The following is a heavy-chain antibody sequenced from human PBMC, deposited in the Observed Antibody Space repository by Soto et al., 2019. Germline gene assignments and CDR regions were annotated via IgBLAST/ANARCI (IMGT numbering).Heavy chain of an antibody. J-gene: IGHJ4*02. CDR3: ATGWDMDTFWTD. CDR2: ISGGDTT. Sequence: EVQLFESGGGLVKPVGSLGLSCVASGCTFGSYAMSWLRQAPGQGLDWVSTISGGDTTQYAESVKGSFTISSDKAKNTLELQINTLRVEDTAVYYCATGWDMDTFWTDWGQGTLVIVAS. V-gene: IGHV3-23*01. D-gene: IGHD5-18*01. CDR1: GCTFGSYA.